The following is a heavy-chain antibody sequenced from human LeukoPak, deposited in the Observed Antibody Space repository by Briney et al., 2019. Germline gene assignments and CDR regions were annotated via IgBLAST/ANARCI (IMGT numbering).Heavy chain of an antibody. CDR2: IRYDGSNK. V-gene: IGHV3-30*02. J-gene: IGHJ4*02. D-gene: IGHD5-18*01. CDR1: GFIFNNYG. CDR3: AKDSGGYSYGFDY. Sequence: GGSLRLSCAASGFIFNNYGMHWVRQAPGKGLEWVAFIRYDGSNKYYADSVKGRFTISRDNSKNTLYLQMNSLRAEDTAVYYCAKDSGGYSYGFDYWGQGTLVTVSS.